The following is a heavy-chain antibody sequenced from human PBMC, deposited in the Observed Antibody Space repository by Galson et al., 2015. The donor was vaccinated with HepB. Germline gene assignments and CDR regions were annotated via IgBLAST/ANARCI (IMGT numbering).Heavy chain of an antibody. CDR1: GFTLSSYS. CDR3: ARVPARRSSVYYFYGMDV. J-gene: IGHJ6*02. V-gene: IGHV3-21*06. CDR2: ISSSSSHI. D-gene: IGHD6-19*01. Sequence: LRLSCAASGFTLSSYSMNWVRQAPGKGLEWVSSISSSSSHIFYADSVKGRLTISRDNAKNSLYLQMKSLRAEDTAVYYCARVPARRSSVYYFYGMDVWGQGTTVTVSS.